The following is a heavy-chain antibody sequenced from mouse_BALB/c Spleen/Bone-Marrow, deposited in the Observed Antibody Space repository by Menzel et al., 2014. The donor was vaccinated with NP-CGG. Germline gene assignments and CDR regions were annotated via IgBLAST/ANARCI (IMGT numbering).Heavy chain of an antibody. CDR3: ARHDDGYYDAMDY. J-gene: IGHJ4*01. CDR2: ISSGGGST. Sequence: EVQRVESGGGLVKPGGSLKLSCAASGFAFSSYDMSWVRQTKEKRMEWVAYISSGGGSTYYPDTVKGRFTISRYNAKNTLYLQIIILNSDYTSMYYCARHDDGYYDAMDYWGQGTSVTVSS. V-gene: IGHV5-12-1*01. D-gene: IGHD2-3*01. CDR1: GFAFSSYD.